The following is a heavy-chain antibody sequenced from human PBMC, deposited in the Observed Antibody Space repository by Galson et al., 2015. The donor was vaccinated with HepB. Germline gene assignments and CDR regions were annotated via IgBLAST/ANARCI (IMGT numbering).Heavy chain of an antibody. CDR3: ARARDAYGYVFDY. D-gene: IGHD5-18*01. CDR2: IGGSTSLI. Sequence: ALRPGCAASGFTFSTSSIGWVRQAPGAGLEWVSYIGGSTSLIYQAHSVRGRVTISRANAKNARYLQMNSLRDEDTAVYYCARARDAYGYVFDYWGRGTLVTVSS. V-gene: IGHV3-48*02. J-gene: IGHJ4*02. CDR1: GFTFSTSS.